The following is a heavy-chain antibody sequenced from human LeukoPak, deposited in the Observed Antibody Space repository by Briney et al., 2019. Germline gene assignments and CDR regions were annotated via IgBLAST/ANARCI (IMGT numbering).Heavy chain of an antibody. Sequence: GGSLRLSCAASGFTFSTYEMSWVRQAPGKGLEWVSYISSIGYTNYADSVKGRFTISRDNAKNSLYLQMNSLRAEDTAVYYCARDATSGSYHYFDYWGQGTLVTVSS. CDR3: ARDATSGSYHYFDY. V-gene: IGHV3-11*05. J-gene: IGHJ4*02. CDR1: GFTFSTYE. D-gene: IGHD1-26*01. CDR2: ISSIGYT.